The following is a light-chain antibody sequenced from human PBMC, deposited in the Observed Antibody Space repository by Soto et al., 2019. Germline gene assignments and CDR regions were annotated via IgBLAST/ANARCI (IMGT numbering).Light chain of an antibody. CDR3: GSYASISAPV. Sequence: QSALTQPASVSGSPGQSITISCTGTSSDVGAYNSVSWYQQHPGTAPQLIIYDVSYRPSGVAHRSAGSKSGNTAFLTISGLQADEEAYYCFGSYASISAPVFGTGTKVTVL. CDR2: DVS. V-gene: IGLV2-14*01. CDR1: SSDVGAYNS. J-gene: IGLJ1*01.